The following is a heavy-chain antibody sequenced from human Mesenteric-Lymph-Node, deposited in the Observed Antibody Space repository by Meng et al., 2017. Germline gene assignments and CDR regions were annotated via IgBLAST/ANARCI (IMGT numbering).Heavy chain of an antibody. CDR1: GFTFSSYW. V-gene: IGHV3-7*01. CDR2: IKQDGSEK. D-gene: IGHD6-13*01. Sequence: GESLKISCAASGFTFSSYWMHWVRQAPGKGLEWVANIKQDGSEKYYVDSVKGRFTISRDNAKNSLYLQMNSLRAEDTAVYYCARLAAAVYYYFDYWGQGTLVTVYS. CDR3: ARLAAAVYYYFDY. J-gene: IGHJ4*02.